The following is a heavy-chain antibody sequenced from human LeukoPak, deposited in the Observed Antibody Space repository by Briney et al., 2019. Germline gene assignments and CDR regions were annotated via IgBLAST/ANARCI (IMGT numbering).Heavy chain of an antibody. Sequence: SETLSLTCTVSGGSISSYYWSWIRQPPGKGLEWIGSFYHDGSTYYNPSLQSRVSISADTSKNQFSLNLGSVTAADTAVYYCARGTGAFDIWGQGTMVTVSS. V-gene: IGHV4-59*08. CDR3: ARGTGAFDI. CDR1: GGSISSYY. J-gene: IGHJ3*02. CDR2: FYHDGST.